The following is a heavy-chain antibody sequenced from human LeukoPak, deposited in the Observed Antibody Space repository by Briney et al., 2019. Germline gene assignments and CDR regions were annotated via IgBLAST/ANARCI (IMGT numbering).Heavy chain of an antibody. CDR1: GYTFTSYD. V-gene: IGHV1-8*01. Sequence: ASVKVSCKASGYTFTSYDINWVRQATGQGLEWMGWMNPNSGNTGYAQKFQGRVTMTRNTSISTAYMELSSLRSEDAAVYYCARVLGYNSNYYFDYWGQGTLVTVSS. CDR3: ARVLGYNSNYYFDY. D-gene: IGHD4-11*01. J-gene: IGHJ4*02. CDR2: MNPNSGNT.